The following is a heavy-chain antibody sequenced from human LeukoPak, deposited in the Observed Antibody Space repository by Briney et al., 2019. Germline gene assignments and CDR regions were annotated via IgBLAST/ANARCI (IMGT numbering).Heavy chain of an antibody. J-gene: IGHJ3*02. CDR3: ARHSAHSSTNDAFDM. V-gene: IGHV4-34*01. CDR1: GGSFSGHY. CDR2: IYYSGST. D-gene: IGHD6-13*01. Sequence: SETLSLTCAVYGGSFSGHYWSWIRQPPGKGLEWIGSIYYSGSTYYNPSLKSRVTISVDTSKNQFSLKLSSVTAADTAVYYCARHSAHSSTNDAFDMWGQGTLVIVSS.